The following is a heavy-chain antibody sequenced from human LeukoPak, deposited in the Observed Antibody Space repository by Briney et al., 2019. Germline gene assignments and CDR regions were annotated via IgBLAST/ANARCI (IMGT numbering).Heavy chain of an antibody. D-gene: IGHD6-19*01. CDR1: GGSISSHY. CDR2: IYSSGST. J-gene: IGHJ1*01. V-gene: IGHV4-4*07. CDR3: ARDDIAVAGQGYCQH. Sequence: SETLSLTCTVSGGSISSHYWNWIRQPAGTGLEWIGRIYSSGSTNYNPSLKSRVTISVDKSKNQFSLKLNSVTAADTAVYYCARDDIAVAGQGYCQHWGQGTLVTVSS.